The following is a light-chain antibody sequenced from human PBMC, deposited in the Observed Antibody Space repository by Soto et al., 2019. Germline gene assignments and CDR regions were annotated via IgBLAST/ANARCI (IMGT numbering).Light chain of an antibody. V-gene: IGKV1-6*01. CDR3: IQDFISPLT. Sequence: AIQMTQSPSSLSASLGDRVTITCRASQGIRGDLGWYQQKPGKAPKLLISATSTLQSGVPSRFSGRGSGTNFTLTFSSLQPEDFATYYRIQDFISPLTVGQGTKVEL. CDR2: ATS. CDR1: QGIRGD. J-gene: IGKJ1*01.